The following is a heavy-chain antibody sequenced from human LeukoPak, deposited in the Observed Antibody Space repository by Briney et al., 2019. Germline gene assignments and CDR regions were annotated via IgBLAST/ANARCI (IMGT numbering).Heavy chain of an antibody. CDR2: IVVAKRNT. D-gene: IGHD3-10*01. CDR1: GFTFTSST. CDR3: AGTPWFGELTLDY. Sequence: TSVKVSCKASGFTFTSSTIQWVRQARGQRLEWIGWIVVAKRNTNYAQKFQERVIITRDMSTTTVYMELSSLRSEDTAVYYCAGTPWFGELTLDYWGQGTLVTVSS. J-gene: IGHJ4*02. V-gene: IGHV1-58*02.